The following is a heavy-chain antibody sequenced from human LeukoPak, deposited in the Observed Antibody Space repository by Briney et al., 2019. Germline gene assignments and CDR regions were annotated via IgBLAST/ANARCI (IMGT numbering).Heavy chain of an antibody. Sequence: GESLKISRKGSGYSFTNYWIAWVRQAPGEGLEWMGIINPSGGSTSYAQKLQGRVSMTLDTSTSTVYMELNSLESEDTAMYYCARDNSGWSVDYWGQGTLVTVTS. J-gene: IGHJ4*02. CDR1: GYSFTNYW. V-gene: IGHV1-46*04. CDR2: INPSGGST. CDR3: ARDNSGWSVDY. D-gene: IGHD6-19*01.